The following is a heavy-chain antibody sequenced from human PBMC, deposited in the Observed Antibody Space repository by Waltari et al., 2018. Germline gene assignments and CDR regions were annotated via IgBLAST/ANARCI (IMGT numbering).Heavy chain of an antibody. CDR2: IFPTGSA. J-gene: IGHJ4*02. CDR3: ARGGHRTFDY. CDR1: DGPLSNYY. Sequence: QVQLQESGPRLEKPSETLSLPCTLSDGPLSNYYWSWIRQPAGEGLEWIRRIFPTGSANYNPSLKSRATMSIDSSKNQFSLKINSVTAADTAVYYCARGGHRTFDYWGQGTLITVSS. V-gene: IGHV4-4*07.